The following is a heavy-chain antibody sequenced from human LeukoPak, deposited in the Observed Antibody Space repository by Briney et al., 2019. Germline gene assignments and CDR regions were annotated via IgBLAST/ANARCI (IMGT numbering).Heavy chain of an antibody. D-gene: IGHD4-17*01. V-gene: IGHV4-59*01. Sequence: SETLSLTCTVSGGSISSYYWSWIRQPPGKGLEWIGYIYYSGSTNYNPSLKSRVTISVDTSKNQFSLKLSSVTAADTAVYYCARGRPNDYGDKGWFDPWGQGTLVTVSS. CDR1: GGSISSYY. CDR3: ARGRPNDYGDKGWFDP. CDR2: IYYSGST. J-gene: IGHJ5*02.